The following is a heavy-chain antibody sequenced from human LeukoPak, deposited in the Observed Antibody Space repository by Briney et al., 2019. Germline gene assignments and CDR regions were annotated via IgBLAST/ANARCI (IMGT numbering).Heavy chain of an antibody. CDR3: ARGIAARPDDYYYYMDV. CDR1: GGSFSGYY. Sequence: SETLSLTCAVYGGSFSGYYWSWIRQPPGKGLEWIGEIKHTGSTNYNPFLKSRVTISVDTSKNQFSLKLSSVTAADTAVYYCARGIAARPDDYYYYMDVWGKGTTVTVSS. V-gene: IGHV4-34*01. D-gene: IGHD6-6*01. J-gene: IGHJ6*03. CDR2: IKHTGST.